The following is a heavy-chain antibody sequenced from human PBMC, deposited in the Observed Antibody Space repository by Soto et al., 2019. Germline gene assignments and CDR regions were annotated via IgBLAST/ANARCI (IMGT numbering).Heavy chain of an antibody. CDR3: ASRPEQHLFPNLFDP. CDR2: IYYSGST. V-gene: IGHV4-30-4*01. D-gene: IGHD6-13*01. Sequence: SETLSLTCTVSGGSISSGDYYWSWIRQPPGKGLERIGYIYYSGSTYYNPSLESRVTISVDTSKNQFSLNLNSVTAADTAVYNCASRPEQHLFPNLFDPWGQGTRVTVSS. J-gene: IGHJ5*02. CDR1: GGSISSGDYY.